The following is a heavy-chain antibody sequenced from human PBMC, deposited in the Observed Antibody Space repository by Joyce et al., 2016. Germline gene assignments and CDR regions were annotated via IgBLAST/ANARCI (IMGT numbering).Heavy chain of an antibody. Sequence: EVQLVQSGAEVKKPGATVKISCKVSGYTFTDYYMHWVKQAPGKGLEWMGLVDPKEGETLYAEKFQCRVTVTAGTSTDTAYRGLSSLRSEDTAVYYCATVDYYYGSGTPRDYYYYMDVWGKGTTVTVSS. CDR2: VDPKEGET. J-gene: IGHJ6*03. V-gene: IGHV1-69-2*01. CDR1: GYTFTDYY. CDR3: ATVDYYYGSGTPRDYYYYMDV. D-gene: IGHD3-10*01.